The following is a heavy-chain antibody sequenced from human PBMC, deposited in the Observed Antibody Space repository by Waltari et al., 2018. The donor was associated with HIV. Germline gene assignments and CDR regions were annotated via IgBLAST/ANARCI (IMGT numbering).Heavy chain of an antibody. CDR3: TRQGGDIYYYYYGMDV. Sequence: VQLVAAGGGVVQPGGSLKLSWGASGFNFRGFAPPWVRPAPGKGLEWVGRMGSKANSDATAYAESVKGRFTISRDDSKNTAYLQMNSLKTEDTAVYYCTRQGGDIYYYYYGMDVWGQGTTVTVSS. CDR1: GFNFRGFA. V-gene: IGHV3-73*01. CDR2: MGSKANSDAT. J-gene: IGHJ6*02. D-gene: IGHD3-10*01.